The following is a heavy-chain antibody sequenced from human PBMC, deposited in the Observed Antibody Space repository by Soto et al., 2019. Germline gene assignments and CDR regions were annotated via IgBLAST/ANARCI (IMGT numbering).Heavy chain of an antibody. J-gene: IGHJ4*02. Sequence: SETVSLTCAVSGGSISSSNWWSWVRQSPGKGLEWIGEIYHSGSTNHNPSLKSRVSISVDKSKNQFSLKLNSVTAADTAVYYCARGPGYSYGPNYFDYWGQGTLVTVSS. V-gene: IGHV4-4*02. D-gene: IGHD5-18*01. CDR1: GGSISSSNW. CDR2: IYHSGST. CDR3: ARGPGYSYGPNYFDY.